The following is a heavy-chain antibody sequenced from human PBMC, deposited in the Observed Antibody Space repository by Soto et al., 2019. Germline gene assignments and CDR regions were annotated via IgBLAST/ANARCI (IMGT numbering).Heavy chain of an antibody. J-gene: IGHJ4*02. CDR3: AKEEWCSSCRLGHFDH. CDR1: GFTFSNYA. V-gene: IGHV3-23*01. D-gene: IGHD2-15*01. CDR2: IGGSDGRT. Sequence: GGSLRLSCAASGFTFSNYAMSWVRQAPGKGLEWVSAIGGSDGRTYYADSVRGRFSISRDNSKNTMYLQMNSLRAEDTAIYYCAKEEWCSSCRLGHFDHWGQGSLVTVSS.